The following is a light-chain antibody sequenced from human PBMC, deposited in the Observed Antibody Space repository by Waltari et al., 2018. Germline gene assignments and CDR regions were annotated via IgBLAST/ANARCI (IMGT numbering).Light chain of an antibody. J-gene: IGLJ3*02. V-gene: IGLV8-61*01. CDR2: KAN. CDR1: SGSLSTTSY. Sequence: QTVVTQEPSLSVSPGGTVTLTCALSSGSLSTTSYATWYQQTPGQAPPHPLYKANARSSGVPDRFSGSILGNTAALTITGAQADDESDYYCALYMGSGIWVFGGGTRLTVL. CDR3: ALYMGSGIWV.